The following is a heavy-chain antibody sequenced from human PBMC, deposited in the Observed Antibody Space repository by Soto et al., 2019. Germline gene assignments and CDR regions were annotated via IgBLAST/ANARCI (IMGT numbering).Heavy chain of an antibody. Sequence: QIQLVQSGGEVEIPGASVTVSCEASGYIFTTYGLSWVRQTPAHGLEWMGWISADSGYTQYAQFLQDRVTMTRDTSTNTGYMQLRDLTSDDTGIYYCARDRPPGSLYGMDAWGQGTAVTVSS. D-gene: IGHD6-6*01. CDR2: ISADSGYT. V-gene: IGHV1-18*01. CDR3: ARDRPPGSLYGMDA. J-gene: IGHJ6*02. CDR1: GYIFTTYG.